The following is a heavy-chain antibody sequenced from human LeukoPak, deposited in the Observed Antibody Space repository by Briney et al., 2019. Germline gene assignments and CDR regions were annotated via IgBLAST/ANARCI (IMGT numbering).Heavy chain of an antibody. J-gene: IGHJ4*02. CDR1: GDSIGRFR. D-gene: IGHD2-2*01. V-gene: IGHV4-4*08. CDR2: IFGSGST. Sequence: SETLSLTCSVSGDSIGRFRWSWIRQSPGKGLEWIGSIFGSGSTNKNPPLDSRVTISLDTSRNPFSLRLSSVTASDTSVYYCARLSNVGCDSTRCYVDSWGQGTLVTVSS. CDR3: ARLSNVGCDSTRCYVDS.